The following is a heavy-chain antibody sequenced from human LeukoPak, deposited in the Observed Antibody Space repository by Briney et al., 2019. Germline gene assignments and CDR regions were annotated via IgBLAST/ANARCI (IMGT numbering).Heavy chain of an antibody. Sequence: GGSLRLSCAASGFTFSSYGMHWVRQAPGKGLEWVAVISYDGSNKYYADSVKGRFTISRDNSKNTLYLRMNSLRAEDTAVYYCARDHRVYDSSLLAYWGQGTLVTVSS. CDR1: GFTFSSYG. J-gene: IGHJ4*02. CDR2: ISYDGSNK. D-gene: IGHD3-22*01. CDR3: ARDHRVYDSSLLAY. V-gene: IGHV3-30*19.